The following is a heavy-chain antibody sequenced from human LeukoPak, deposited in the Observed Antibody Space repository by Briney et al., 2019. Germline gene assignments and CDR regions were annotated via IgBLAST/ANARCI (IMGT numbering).Heavy chain of an antibody. D-gene: IGHD6-13*01. CDR2: IIPIFGTA. Sequence: SVKVSCKASGGTFSSYAISWVRQAPGQGLEWMGGIIPIFGTANYAQKFQGRVTITADESTSTAYMELSSLRSEDTAVYYCARESPGIAAAGPFDYWGQGTLVTVSS. V-gene: IGHV1-69*13. CDR1: GGTFSSYA. J-gene: IGHJ4*02. CDR3: ARESPGIAAAGPFDY.